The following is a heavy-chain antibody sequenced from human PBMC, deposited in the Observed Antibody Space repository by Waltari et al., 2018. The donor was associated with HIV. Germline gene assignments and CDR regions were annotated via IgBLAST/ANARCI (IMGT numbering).Heavy chain of an antibody. D-gene: IGHD3-3*01. CDR3: ARDTSFWSSPDLDAFDI. CDR2: ISSSSSYI. CDR1: GFTFSSYS. Sequence: EVQLVESGGGLVKPGGSLRLSCAASGFTFSSYSMNWVRQAPGKGLDCVSSISSSSSYIYYADSVKGRFTISRDNAKNSLYLQMNSLRAEDTAVYYCARDTSFWSSPDLDAFDIWGQGTMVTVSS. J-gene: IGHJ3*02. V-gene: IGHV3-21*01.